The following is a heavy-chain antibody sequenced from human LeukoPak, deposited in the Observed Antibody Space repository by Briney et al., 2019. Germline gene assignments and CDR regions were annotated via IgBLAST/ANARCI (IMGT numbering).Heavy chain of an antibody. Sequence: GGSLRLSCAASGFTFDDYGMSWVRQAPGKGLVWVSRINSDGRSTNYADSVKGRFTISRDNAKTTLYLRMNSLRAEDTAIYYCAKGQQLGDYWGQGTLVTVSS. CDR2: INSDGRST. CDR3: AKGQQLGDY. D-gene: IGHD6-13*01. V-gene: IGHV3-74*01. CDR1: GFTFDDYG. J-gene: IGHJ4*02.